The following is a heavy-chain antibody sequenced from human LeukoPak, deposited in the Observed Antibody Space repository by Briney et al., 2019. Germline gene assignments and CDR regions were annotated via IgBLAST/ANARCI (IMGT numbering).Heavy chain of an antibody. V-gene: IGHV3-53*01. CDR1: RFTFSSYG. J-gene: IGHJ4*02. CDR3: ARRPPTNWGLDY. D-gene: IGHD7-27*01. Sequence: GGSLRLSCAASRFTFSSYGMHWVRQAPGKGLEWVSVIYSGGSTYYADSVKGRFTISRDNSKNTLYLQMNSLRAEDTALYYCARRPPTNWGLDYWGQGTLVTVSS. CDR2: IYSGGST.